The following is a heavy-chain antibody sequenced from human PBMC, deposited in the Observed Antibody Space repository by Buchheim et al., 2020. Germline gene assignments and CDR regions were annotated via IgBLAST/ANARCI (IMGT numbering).Heavy chain of an antibody. CDR1: GFTFSSYW. D-gene: IGHD6-19*01. CDR2: IKQDGSEK. V-gene: IGHV3-7*04. Sequence: EVQLVESGGGLVQPGGSLRLSCAASGFTFSSYWMSWVRQAPGKGLEWVANIKQDGSEKYYVDSVKGRFTISRDNAKNSLYLQMNSLRAEDTAVYYCARVSGSSGWGGLVYYYYGMDVWGQGT. CDR3: ARVSGSSGWGGLVYYYYGMDV. J-gene: IGHJ6*02.